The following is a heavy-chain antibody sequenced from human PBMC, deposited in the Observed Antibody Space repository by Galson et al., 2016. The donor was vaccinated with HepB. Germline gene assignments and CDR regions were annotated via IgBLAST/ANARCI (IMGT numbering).Heavy chain of an antibody. V-gene: IGHV3-33*01. CDR2: TWPDGSQK. CDR3: ARGDIVSTPGRFFDY. Sequence: SLRLSCAASGFTFSDYAMHWVRQAPGKGLEWVSLTWPDGSQKYYADSVKGRFTISRDNSKNTVSLEMNSLRAEDTAIYYCARGDIVSTPGRFFDYWGQGTLVTVFS. J-gene: IGHJ4*02. CDR1: GFTFSDYA. D-gene: IGHD5/OR15-5a*01.